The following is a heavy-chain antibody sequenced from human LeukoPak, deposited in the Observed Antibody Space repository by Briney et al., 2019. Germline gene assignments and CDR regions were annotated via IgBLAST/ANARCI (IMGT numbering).Heavy chain of an antibody. V-gene: IGHV3-21*01. CDR2: ISSSSSYI. J-gene: IGHJ4*02. Sequence: KTGGSLRLSCAASGFTVSSNYMNWVRQAPGKGLEWVSSISSSSSYIYYADSVKGRFTISRDNAKNSLYLQMNSLRAEDTAVYYCARGNEGDILTGYSDYWGQGTLVTVSS. CDR3: ARGNEGDILTGYSDY. D-gene: IGHD3-9*01. CDR1: GFTVSSNY.